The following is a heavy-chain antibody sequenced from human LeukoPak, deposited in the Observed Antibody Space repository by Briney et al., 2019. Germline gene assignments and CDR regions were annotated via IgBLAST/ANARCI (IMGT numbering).Heavy chain of an antibody. CDR3: AWLPSY. V-gene: IGHV4-34*01. Sequence: NPSETLSLTCAVYGGSFSGYYWSWIRQPPGKGLEWIGEINHSGSTNHNPSLKSRVTISVDTSKNQFSLKLSSVTAADTAVYYCAWLPSYWGQGTQVTVSS. CDR2: INHSGST. J-gene: IGHJ4*02. D-gene: IGHD5-12*01. CDR1: GGSFSGYY.